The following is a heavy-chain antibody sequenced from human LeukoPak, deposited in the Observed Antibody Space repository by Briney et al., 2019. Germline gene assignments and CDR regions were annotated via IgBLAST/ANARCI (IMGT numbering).Heavy chain of an antibody. V-gene: IGHV3-30-3*01. Sequence: GGSLRLSCAASGFTFSSYAMHSVRQAPGKGLEWVAVISYDGSDKYYADSVKGRFTISRDNSKNTLYLQMNSLRAEDTAVYYCARELCKQLVPRLYYYYGMDVWGQGTTVTVSS. CDR2: ISYDGSDK. CDR1: GFTFSSYA. J-gene: IGHJ6*02. CDR3: ARELCKQLVPRLYYYYGMDV. D-gene: IGHD6-13*01.